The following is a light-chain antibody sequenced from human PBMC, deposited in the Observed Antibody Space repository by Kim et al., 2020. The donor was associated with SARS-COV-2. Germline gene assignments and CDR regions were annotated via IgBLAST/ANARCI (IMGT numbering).Light chain of an antibody. J-gene: IGLJ3*02. V-gene: IGLV10-54*04. CDR2: RNN. CDR1: SNNVGNQG. CDR3: SAWDSSLSAWV. Sequence: RQPATLTCTGNSNNVGNQGAAWLQQHQGHPPELLSYRNNNRPSGISERFSASRSGNTASLTITALQPEDEADYYCSAWDSSLSAWVFGGGTQLTVL.